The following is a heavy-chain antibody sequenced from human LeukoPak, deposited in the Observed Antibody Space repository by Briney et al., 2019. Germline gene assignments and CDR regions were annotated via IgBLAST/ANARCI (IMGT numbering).Heavy chain of an antibody. Sequence: SGGSLRLSCAASGFTFSSYSMNWVRQAPGKGLEWVSSISSSSSYIYYADSVKGRFTISRDNAKNSLYLQMNSPGAEDTAVYYCAGDGAFDIWGQGTMVTVSS. CDR2: ISSSSSYI. CDR3: AGDGAFDI. V-gene: IGHV3-21*01. J-gene: IGHJ3*02. CDR1: GFTFSSYS.